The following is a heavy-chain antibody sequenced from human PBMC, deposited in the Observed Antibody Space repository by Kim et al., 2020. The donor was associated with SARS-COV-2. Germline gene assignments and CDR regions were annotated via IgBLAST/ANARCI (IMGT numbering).Heavy chain of an antibody. CDR3: ARGIDY. Sequence: RGGSTSHAQKFPGRVTMTTDTATSTGYMGMGSLRSEDTAVYYCARGIDYWGQGTLVTVSS. V-gene: IGHV1-46*01. J-gene: IGHJ4*02. CDR2: RGGST.